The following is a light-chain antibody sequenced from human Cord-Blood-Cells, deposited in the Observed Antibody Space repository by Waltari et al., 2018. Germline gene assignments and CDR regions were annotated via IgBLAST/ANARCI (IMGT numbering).Light chain of an antibody. V-gene: IGKV3-11*01. Sequence: TQSPATLSLSPGERATLSCRASQSVSSYLAWYQQKPGQAPRLLIYDTSNRATGIPARFSGSGSGTDFTLTISSLEPEDFAVYYCQQRSNWITFGQGTRLEIK. J-gene: IGKJ5*01. CDR1: QSVSSY. CDR2: DTS. CDR3: QQRSNWIT.